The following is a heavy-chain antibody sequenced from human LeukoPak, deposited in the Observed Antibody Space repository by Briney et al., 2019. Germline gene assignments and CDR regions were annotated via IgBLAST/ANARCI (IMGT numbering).Heavy chain of an antibody. D-gene: IGHD1-26*01. CDR3: ARDRGRGPDY. CDR2: ISAYTGYT. V-gene: IGHV1-18*01. CDR1: EYIFRSYG. Sequence: ASVKVSCKAPEYIFRSYGVSWVRQAPGQGLEWMGWISAYTGYTSYTQRLQGRVTMTTDSSTTTAYMELRSLRSDDTAVYYCARDRGRGPDYWGQGTLVTVSS. J-gene: IGHJ4*02.